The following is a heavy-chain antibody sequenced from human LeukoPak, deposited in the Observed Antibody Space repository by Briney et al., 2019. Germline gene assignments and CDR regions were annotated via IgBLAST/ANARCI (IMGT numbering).Heavy chain of an antibody. CDR3: ARGSNYEDY. D-gene: IGHD4-11*01. Sequence: GGSLRLSCAASGFTVSSNYMSWVRQAPGKGLEWVSSISSSSSYIYYADSAKGRFTISRDNAKNSLYLQMNSLRAEDTAVYYCARGSNYEDYWGQGTLVTVSS. J-gene: IGHJ4*02. CDR1: GFTVSSNY. CDR2: ISSSSSYI. V-gene: IGHV3-21*01.